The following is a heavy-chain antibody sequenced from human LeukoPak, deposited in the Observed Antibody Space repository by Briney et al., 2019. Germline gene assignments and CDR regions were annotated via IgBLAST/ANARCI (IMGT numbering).Heavy chain of an antibody. CDR2: ISGSGGST. J-gene: IGHJ2*01. V-gene: IGHV3-23*01. CDR3: AKFYYDFWSGNWYFDL. CDR1: GFTFSSYA. D-gene: IGHD3-3*01. Sequence: GGSLRLSCAASGFTFSSYAMSWVRQAPGKGLEWVSAISGSGGSTYYADSVKGRFTISRDNSKNTLYLQMNSLRAEDTAVYYCAKFYYDFWSGNWYFDLWGRGTLVTVSS.